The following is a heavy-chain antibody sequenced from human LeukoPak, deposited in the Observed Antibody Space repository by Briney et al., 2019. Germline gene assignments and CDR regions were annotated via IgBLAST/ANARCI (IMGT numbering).Heavy chain of an antibody. Sequence: PSETLSLTCTVSGGSISSYYWSWIRQPAGQGLEWIGRIYTSWSTNYNPTLKSRVTMSVDTSKNQFSLKLSSVTAADTAVYYCARDNQRYGDYVDWGQGTLVTVSS. CDR2: IYTSWST. D-gene: IGHD4-17*01. J-gene: IGHJ4*02. CDR1: GGSISSYY. V-gene: IGHV4-4*07. CDR3: ARDNQRYGDYVD.